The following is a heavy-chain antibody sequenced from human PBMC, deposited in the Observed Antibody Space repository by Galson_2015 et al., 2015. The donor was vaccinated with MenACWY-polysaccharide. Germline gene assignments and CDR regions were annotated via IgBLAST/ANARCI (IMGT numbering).Heavy chain of an antibody. Sequence: ETLSLTCTVSGGSVGSSRYSWGWIRQPPGKGLEWIGSFYYSGSTYYNPSLKSRVTISVDTSKNQFSLNLNSVTASDTAVYYCARNCNPWHSSLPYYFDYWGQGTLVTVSS. CDR2: FYYSGST. J-gene: IGHJ4*02. CDR3: ARNCNPWHSSLPYYFDY. CDR1: GGSVGSSRYS. V-gene: IGHV4-39*01. D-gene: IGHD2/OR15-2a*01.